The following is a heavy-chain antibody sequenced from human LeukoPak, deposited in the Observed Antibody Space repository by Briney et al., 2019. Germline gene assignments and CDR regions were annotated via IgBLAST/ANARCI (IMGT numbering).Heavy chain of an antibody. CDR1: GFTFNSYA. CDR3: AKPLATTGYFDN. J-gene: IGHJ4*02. CDR2: ISGSGYNT. Sequence: GGSLRLSCAASGFTFNSYAMSWVRQAPGKGLEWVATISGSGYNTYYADSVKGRFTISRDNSKNTLYLQMNSLRAEDTAVYYCAKPLATTGYFDNWGQGTLVTVSS. V-gene: IGHV3-23*01. D-gene: IGHD1-26*01.